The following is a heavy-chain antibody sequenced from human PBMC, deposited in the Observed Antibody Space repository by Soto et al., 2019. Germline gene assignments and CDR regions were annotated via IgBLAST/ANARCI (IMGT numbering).Heavy chain of an antibody. D-gene: IGHD6-19*01. Sequence: LTCAVYGGSFSGYYWSWIRQPPGKGLEWIAEINHSGSANYNPSLRSRVYISIDTSEDQVSLRLTSVTAADTAVYYCATIAVAGRASDKWGQGTLVTVSS. CDR3: ATIAVAGRASDK. CDR2: INHSGSA. CDR1: GGSFSGYY. J-gene: IGHJ4*02. V-gene: IGHV4-34*01.